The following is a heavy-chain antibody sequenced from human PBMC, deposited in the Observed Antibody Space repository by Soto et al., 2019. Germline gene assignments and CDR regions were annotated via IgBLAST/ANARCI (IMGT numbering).Heavy chain of an antibody. Sequence: PGGSLRLSCTASGFTFSDYDMHWVRQGSGKGLEWVSTIGAARDPYYTGSVKGRFTISRDNSNNTLYLGMNSLRAEDTAIYYCVRSHDHFGLDVWGQGTKVTVSS. CDR2: IGAARDP. D-gene: IGHD3-10*01. J-gene: IGHJ6*02. CDR3: VRSHDHFGLDV. V-gene: IGHV3-13*05. CDR1: GFTFSDYD.